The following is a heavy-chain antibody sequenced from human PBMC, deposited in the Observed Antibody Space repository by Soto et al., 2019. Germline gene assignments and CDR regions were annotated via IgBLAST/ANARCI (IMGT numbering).Heavy chain of an antibody. CDR1: GFTFSSYS. V-gene: IGHV3-48*02. CDR2: ISSSSSTI. Sequence: GGSLRLSCAASGFTFSSYSMNWVRQAPGKGLEWVSYISSSSSTIYYADSVKGRLTISRDNAKNSLYLQMNSLRDEDTAVYYCARDETTVTPVDYYYYGMDVWGQGTTVTVSS. CDR3: ARDETTVTPVDYYYYGMDV. D-gene: IGHD4-4*01. J-gene: IGHJ6*02.